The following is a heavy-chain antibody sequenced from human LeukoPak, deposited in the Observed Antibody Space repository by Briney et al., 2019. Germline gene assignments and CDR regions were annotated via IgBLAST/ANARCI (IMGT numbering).Heavy chain of an antibody. J-gene: IGHJ4*02. V-gene: IGHV3-30*04. CDR3: ARDRYSSGWYVDY. CDR2: ISYDGNNE. D-gene: IGHD6-19*01. Sequence: GGSLRLSCAASGFAFSSYAMHWVRQAPGKGLEWVAVISYDGNNEYYADSVKGRFTISRDNFENTLYLQMNSLRVDDTATYYCARDRYSSGWYVDYWGQGALVAVSS. CDR1: GFAFSSYA.